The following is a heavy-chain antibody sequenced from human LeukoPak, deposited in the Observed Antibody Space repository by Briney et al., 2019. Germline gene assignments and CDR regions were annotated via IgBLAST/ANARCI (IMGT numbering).Heavy chain of an antibody. CDR1: GFTFDDYG. Sequence: GGSLRLPCAASGFTFDDYGMHWVRLGPGKGLEWVSLISWDGGITYYADSVKGRFTVSRDNSKNSLYLQMNSLRPEDTALYYCAKGGPYMADYFDSWGQGTLVTVSS. J-gene: IGHJ4*02. V-gene: IGHV3-43D*03. D-gene: IGHD3-16*01. CDR2: ISWDGGIT. CDR3: AKGGPYMADYFDS.